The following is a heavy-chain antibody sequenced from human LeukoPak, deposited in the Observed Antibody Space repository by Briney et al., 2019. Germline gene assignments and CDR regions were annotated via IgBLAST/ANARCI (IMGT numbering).Heavy chain of an antibody. J-gene: IGHJ2*01. CDR1: GFTFSSYW. CDR3: ARQPTSAAFDL. D-gene: IGHD1-26*01. CDR2: INTDGSST. Sequence: SGGSLRLSCAASGFTFSSYWMHWVRQAPGKGLVWVSRINTDGSSTSYADSVKGRFTISRDNAKNTLYLQMNSLRAEDTAVYYCARQPTSAAFDLWGRGTLVTVSS. V-gene: IGHV3-74*01.